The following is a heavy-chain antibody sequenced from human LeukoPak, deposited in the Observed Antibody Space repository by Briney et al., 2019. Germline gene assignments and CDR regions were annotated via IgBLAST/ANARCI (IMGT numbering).Heavy chain of an antibody. J-gene: IGHJ4*02. V-gene: IGHV1-2*02. CDR3: ARMLECHPLDDYFEY. Sequence: GASVKVSCKTSGYTFTNYYMHWVRQAPGQGLEWMGWINPNNGGTRFAQKFQGRVTLTTDTSASTAYMELRSLRSDDTAVYYCARMLECHPLDDYFEYWGQGTLVIVS. CDR2: INPNNGGT. CDR1: GYTFTNYY. D-gene: IGHD2-8*01.